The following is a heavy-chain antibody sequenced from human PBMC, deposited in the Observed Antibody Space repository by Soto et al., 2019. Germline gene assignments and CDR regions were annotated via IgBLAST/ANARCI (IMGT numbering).Heavy chain of an antibody. CDR3: ATSRLRFLEWLLPYFDY. D-gene: IGHD3-3*01. Sequence: ASVKVSCTASGYTFTSYYMHWVRQAPGQGLEWMGRINPRGGRTIYAQKFQGRVTMTEDTSTDTGYMELSSLRSEDTAVYYCATSRLRFLEWLLPYFDYWGQGTLVTVSS. V-gene: IGHV1-46*01. CDR2: INPRGGRT. CDR1: GYTFTSYY. J-gene: IGHJ4*02.